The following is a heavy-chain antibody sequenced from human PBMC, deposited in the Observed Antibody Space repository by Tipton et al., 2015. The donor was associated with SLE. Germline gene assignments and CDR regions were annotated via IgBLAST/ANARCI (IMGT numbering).Heavy chain of an antibody. J-gene: IGHJ6*02. CDR2: IDIDGDT. Sequence: GSLRLSCAASGFPFRNYDMHWVRQVTGKGLEWVSGIDIDGDTHYPGAVKGRFTISRENAKNSLYLQRKSLRAGGTAVYFCARDGGAGMDDWGHGTTVTVSS. CDR1: GFPFRNYD. CDR3: ARDGGAGMDD. D-gene: IGHD3-16*01. V-gene: IGHV3-13*01.